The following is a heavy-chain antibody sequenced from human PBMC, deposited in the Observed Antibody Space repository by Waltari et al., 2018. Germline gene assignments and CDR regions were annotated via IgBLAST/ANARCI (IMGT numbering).Heavy chain of an antibody. Sequence: QVQLVQSGAEVKKPGASVKVSCKVSGYTLTEFSMHWVRQAPGKGLEWMGGFEPEVGERIDEQKVQGRVTMTEDTSTDTAYMVLSSLGSEDTAVYYCATIRVTWYDSSGYSRNYFDYWGQGTLVTVSS. CDR3: ATIRVTWYDSSGYSRNYFDY. CDR1: GYTLTEFS. CDR2: FEPEVGER. D-gene: IGHD3-22*01. J-gene: IGHJ4*02. V-gene: IGHV1-24*01.